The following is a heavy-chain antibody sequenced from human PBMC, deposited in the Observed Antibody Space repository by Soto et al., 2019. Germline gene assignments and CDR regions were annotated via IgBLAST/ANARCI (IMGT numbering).Heavy chain of an antibody. V-gene: IGHV4-34*01. CDR2: INHSGST. Sequence: SDTLSLTCAVHCRSFIGYYWSWIRQPPGKGLEWIGEINHSGSTNYNPSLKSRVTISVDRSKNQSSLKLSSVTAADTAVYYCARGQVVAAQHWGQGTLVTVS. D-gene: IGHD2-15*01. CDR3: ARGQVVAAQH. J-gene: IGHJ4*02. CDR1: CRSFIGYY.